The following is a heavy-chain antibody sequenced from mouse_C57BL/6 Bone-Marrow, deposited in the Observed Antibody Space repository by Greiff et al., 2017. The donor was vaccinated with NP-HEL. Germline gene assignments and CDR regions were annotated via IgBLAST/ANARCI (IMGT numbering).Heavy chain of an antibody. D-gene: IGHD2-5*01. CDR2: IDPEDGET. CDR1: GFNIKDYY. V-gene: IGHV14-2*01. Sequence: EVMLVESGAELVKPGASVKLSCTASGFNIKDYYMHWVKQRTEQGLEWIGRIDPEDGETKYAPKFQGKATITADTSSNTAYLQLSSLTSEDTAVYCCARDSNYLYYAMDYWGQGTSVTVSS. J-gene: IGHJ4*01. CDR3: ARDSNYLYYAMDY.